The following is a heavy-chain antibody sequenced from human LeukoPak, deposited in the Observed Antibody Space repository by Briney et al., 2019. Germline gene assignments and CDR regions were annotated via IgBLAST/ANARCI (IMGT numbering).Heavy chain of an antibody. V-gene: IGHV4-31*03. CDR3: ASRGLGELSSRDY. Sequence: SETLSLTCTVSGGSISSGGYYWSWIRQHPGKGLEWIGYIYYSGSTYYNPSLKSRVTISVDTSRNQFSLKLSSVTAADTAVYYCASRGLGELSSRDYWGQGTLVTVSS. CDR1: GGSISSGGYY. D-gene: IGHD3-16*02. J-gene: IGHJ4*02. CDR2: IYYSGST.